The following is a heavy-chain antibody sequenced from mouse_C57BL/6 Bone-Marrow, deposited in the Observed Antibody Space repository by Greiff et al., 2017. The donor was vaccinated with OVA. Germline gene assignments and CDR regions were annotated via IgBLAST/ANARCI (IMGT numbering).Heavy chain of an antibody. CDR2: ISSGGDYT. J-gene: IGHJ4*01. CDR3: TREGSYLRRDYAMDY. Sequence: EVKLMESGEGLVKPGGSLKLSCAASGFTFSSYAMSWVRQTPEKRLEWVAYISSGGDYTYYADTVKGRFTISRDNARNTLYLQMSSLKSEDTAMYYCTREGSYLRRDYAMDYWGQGTSVTVSS. CDR1: GFTFSSYA. V-gene: IGHV5-9-1*02. D-gene: IGHD2-10*01.